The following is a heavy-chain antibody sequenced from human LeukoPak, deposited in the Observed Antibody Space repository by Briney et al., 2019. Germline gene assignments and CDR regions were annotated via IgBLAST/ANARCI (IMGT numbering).Heavy chain of an antibody. V-gene: IGHV1-69*01. CDR3: ASSTYYDFWSRLNWFDP. J-gene: IGHJ5*02. CDR2: IIPIFGTA. CDR1: GGTFSSYA. Sequence: GASVKVSCKASGGTFSSYAISWVRQAPGQGLEWMGGIIPIFGTANYAQKFQGRVTITADESTSTAYMELSSLRSEDTAVYYCASSTYYDFWSRLNWFDPWGQGTLVTVSS. D-gene: IGHD3-3*01.